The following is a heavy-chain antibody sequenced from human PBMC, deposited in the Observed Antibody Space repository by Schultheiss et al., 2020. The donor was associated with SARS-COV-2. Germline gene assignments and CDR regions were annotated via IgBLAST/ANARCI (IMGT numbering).Heavy chain of an antibody. CDR3: ARVRTVTTDFDY. Sequence: SQTLSLTCTVSGGSISSGDYYWSWIRQPPGKGLDWIGYIYYSGSTYYNPSLKSRVTISVDTSKNQFSLKLSSVTAADTAIYYCARVRTVTTDFDYWGQGSLVTVSS. V-gene: IGHV4-30-4*01. CDR1: GGSISSGDYY. J-gene: IGHJ4*02. CDR2: IYYSGST. D-gene: IGHD4-17*01.